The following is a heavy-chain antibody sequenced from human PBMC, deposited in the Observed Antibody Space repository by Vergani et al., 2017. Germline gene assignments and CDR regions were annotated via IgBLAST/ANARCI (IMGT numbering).Heavy chain of an antibody. CDR3: ANYISGWPEYYYFSPGMDV. J-gene: IGHJ6*02. CDR2: ISWDGGST. Sequence: EVQLVESGGVVVQPGGSLRLSCAASGVTFDDYTMHWVRQAPGTGLEWVSLISWDGGSTYYADSVKGRFTISRDNSKNSLYLQINSHTTEDTALYYCANYISGWPEYYYFSPGMDVWGQGTPVTVSS. CDR1: GVTFDDYT. D-gene: IGHD6-19*01. V-gene: IGHV3-43*01.